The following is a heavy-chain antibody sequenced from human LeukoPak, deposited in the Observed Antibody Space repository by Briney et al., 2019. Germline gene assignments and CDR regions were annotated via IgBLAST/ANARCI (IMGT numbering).Heavy chain of an antibody. J-gene: IGHJ6*03. V-gene: IGHV4-61*02. CDR3: ARHQSLYYYYYYMDV. CDR1: GGSISSGSYY. Sequence: SETLSLTCTVSGGSISSGSYYWSWIRQPAGKGLEWIGRIYSSGSTNYNPSLKSRVTISLDTSKNQFSLKLSSVTAADTAVYYCARHQSLYYYYYYMDVWGKGTTVTISS. CDR2: IYSSGST.